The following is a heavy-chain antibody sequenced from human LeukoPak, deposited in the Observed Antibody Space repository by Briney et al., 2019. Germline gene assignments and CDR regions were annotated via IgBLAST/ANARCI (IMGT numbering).Heavy chain of an antibody. CDR1: GGSISSSGYY. V-gene: IGHV4-39*02. D-gene: IGHD6-19*01. J-gene: IGHJ4*02. Sequence: SETLSLTCTVSGGSISSSGYYWGWIRQSPGKGLEWIGSIYYSGGTYSNPSLKSRVTISVDTSKNQFSLKLTSVTAADTAVYYCARDHSYSSGWYPDFWGQGTLVTVSS. CDR2: IYYSGGT. CDR3: ARDHSYSSGWYPDF.